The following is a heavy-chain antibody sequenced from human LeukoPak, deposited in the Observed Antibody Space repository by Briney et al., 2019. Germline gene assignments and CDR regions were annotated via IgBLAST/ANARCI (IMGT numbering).Heavy chain of an antibody. CDR1: GFTFSDYY. Sequence: PGGSLRLSCAASGFTFSDYYMSWVRQAPGKGLEWVSVIYSGGSTYYADSVKGRFTISRDNSKNTLYLQMNSLRAEDTAVYYCARDLVTRLDYWGQGTLVTVSS. J-gene: IGHJ4*02. CDR2: IYSGGST. V-gene: IGHV3-53*01. CDR3: ARDLVTRLDY. D-gene: IGHD2-21*02.